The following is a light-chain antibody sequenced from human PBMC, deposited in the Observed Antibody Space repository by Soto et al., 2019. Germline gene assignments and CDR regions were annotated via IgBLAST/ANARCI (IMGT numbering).Light chain of an antibody. CDR2: GAS. V-gene: IGKV3D-15*01. CDR1: QSVNIY. Sequence: EIVMTQSPATLSVSPGERATLSCRASQSVNIYLAWYQQKPGQAPRLLIFGASSRATGIPARFSGSGSGTEFNLTISSLQSEDFAVYYCQQYGSLVTFGQGTKVDIK. J-gene: IGKJ1*01. CDR3: QQYGSLVT.